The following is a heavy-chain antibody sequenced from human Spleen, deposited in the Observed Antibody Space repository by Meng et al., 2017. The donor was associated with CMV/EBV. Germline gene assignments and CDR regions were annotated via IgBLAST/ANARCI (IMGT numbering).Heavy chain of an antibody. Sequence: QEKWRQSGAERRKPGASVNFSCNASGYTFTGNYMHWLRQAPGQGLEWMGWINPNSGGTNYAQKVQGRVTMTRDTSISTAYMELSRLRSDDTAVYYCARVSYSSPMEDYWGQGTLVTVSS. CDR3: ARVSYSSPMEDY. D-gene: IGHD6-19*01. V-gene: IGHV1-2*02. J-gene: IGHJ4*02. CDR2: INPNSGGT. CDR1: GYTFTGNY.